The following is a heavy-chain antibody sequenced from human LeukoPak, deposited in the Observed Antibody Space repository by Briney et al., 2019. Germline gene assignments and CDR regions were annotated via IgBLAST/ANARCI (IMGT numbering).Heavy chain of an antibody. CDR1: GGSISRYY. D-gene: IGHD5-24*01. J-gene: IGHJ3*02. CDR3: ARVGGKTTINNAAFEI. Sequence: SETLSLTCTVSGGSISRYYWNWIRQTPGERLEWIGWIHYSGSTFYNPSLRSRVTISVDTSKKHFSLKLTSVTAADTAIYYRARVGGKTTINNAAFEIWGQGTMVTVSS. V-gene: IGHV4-59*01. CDR2: IHYSGST.